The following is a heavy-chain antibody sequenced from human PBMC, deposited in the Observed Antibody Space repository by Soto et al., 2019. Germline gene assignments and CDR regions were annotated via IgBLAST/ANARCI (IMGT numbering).Heavy chain of an antibody. V-gene: IGHV1-69*13. Sequence: SVKVSCKASGGTFSSYAISWVRQAPGQGLEWMGGIIPIFGTANYAQKFQGRVTITADESTSTAYMELSSLRSEDTAVYYCARALAYCGGDCYSGAFDIWGQGTMVTV. CDR3: ARALAYCGGDCYSGAFDI. CDR2: IIPIFGTA. CDR1: GGTFSSYA. J-gene: IGHJ3*02. D-gene: IGHD2-21*02.